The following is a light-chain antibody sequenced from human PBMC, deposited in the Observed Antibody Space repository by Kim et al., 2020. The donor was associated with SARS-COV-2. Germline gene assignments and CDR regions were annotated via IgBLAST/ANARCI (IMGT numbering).Light chain of an antibody. CDR1: QSINTW. V-gene: IGKV1-5*01. Sequence: SASVGDRVTITCRASQSINTWLAWYQQKPGKAPKLLIYDGTNLESGVPSRFSGSGFGTEFTLTISSLQPDDFATYYCQEHNTFSFTFGQGTKLEI. CDR3: QEHNTFSFT. J-gene: IGKJ2*01. CDR2: DGT.